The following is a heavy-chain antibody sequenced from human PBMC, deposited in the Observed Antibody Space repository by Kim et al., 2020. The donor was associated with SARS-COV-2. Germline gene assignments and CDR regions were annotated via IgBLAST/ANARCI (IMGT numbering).Heavy chain of an antibody. CDR1: KFTFSNYW. D-gene: IGHD1-26*01. Sequence: GGSLRLSCVASKFTFSNYWMSWVRQAPGKGLEWVANIKQDGSENYYADSVKGRFTISRDNAKNSLYLQLNSLRVDDTAVYYCAKNMDGSYYFPDDWGQGT. CDR3: AKNMDGSYYFPDD. CDR2: IKQDGSEN. V-gene: IGHV3-7*03. J-gene: IGHJ4*02.